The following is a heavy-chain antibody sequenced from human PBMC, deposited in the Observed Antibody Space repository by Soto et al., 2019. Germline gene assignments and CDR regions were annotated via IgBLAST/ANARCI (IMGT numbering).Heavy chain of an antibody. V-gene: IGHV3-23*01. Sequence: GGFLRLPCTASGFTFISYAMSWVIKATGKGLEWVSAISGSGGSTYYADSVKGRFTISRDNSKNTLYLQMNSLRAEDTAVYYCAKEGEHSSGWANFDYWGQGTLVTVSS. CDR3: AKEGEHSSGWANFDY. CDR2: ISGSGGST. D-gene: IGHD6-19*01. J-gene: IGHJ4*02. CDR1: GFTFISYA.